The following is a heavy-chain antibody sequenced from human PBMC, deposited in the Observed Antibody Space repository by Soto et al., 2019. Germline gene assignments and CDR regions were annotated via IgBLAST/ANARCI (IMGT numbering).Heavy chain of an antibody. V-gene: IGHV3-9*01. J-gene: IGHJ4*02. D-gene: IGHD1-26*01. CDR3: VKDMKWGGMTTIHYFDS. CDR1: GFTIDDYA. CDR2: ISSNSDTI. Sequence: EVQLVESGGGLVQPGRSLRLSCEASGFTIDDYAMHWVRQVPGKGLEWVSGISSNSDTIDYADSVKGRFTISRDNAKNSLFLQMNTLRPEDAALYYCVKDMKWGGMTTIHYFDSWGQGTLVTVSS.